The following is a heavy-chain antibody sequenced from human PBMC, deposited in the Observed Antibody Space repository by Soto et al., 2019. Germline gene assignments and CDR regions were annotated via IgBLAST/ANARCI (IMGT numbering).Heavy chain of an antibody. Sequence: ASVKVSCKASGGTFSSYAISWVRQAPGQGLEWMGGIIPIFGTANYAQEFQGRVTITADESTSTAYMELSSLRSEDTAVYYCASYLGPRIVVVTAAIEDYYYYGMDVWGQGTRVTVSS. D-gene: IGHD2-2*02. V-gene: IGHV1-69*13. CDR2: IIPIFGTA. CDR1: GGTFSSYA. J-gene: IGHJ6*02. CDR3: ASYLGPRIVVVTAAIEDYYYYGMDV.